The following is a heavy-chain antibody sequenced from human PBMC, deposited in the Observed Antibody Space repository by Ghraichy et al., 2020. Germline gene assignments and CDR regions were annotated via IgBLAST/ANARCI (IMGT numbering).Heavy chain of an antibody. Sequence: GGSLNISCAASGFTFSSYAMSWVRQAPGKGLEWVSAISGSGGTTYYAASVKGRFTFSRDNSKTPLYLKMNSLRAEDTAVYYCAKDVGRGGGSCINHWGQGTLVTVSS. CDR2: ISGSGGTT. CDR1: GFTFSSYA. CDR3: AKDVGRGGGSCINH. V-gene: IGHV3-23*01. D-gene: IGHD2-15*01. J-gene: IGHJ5*02.